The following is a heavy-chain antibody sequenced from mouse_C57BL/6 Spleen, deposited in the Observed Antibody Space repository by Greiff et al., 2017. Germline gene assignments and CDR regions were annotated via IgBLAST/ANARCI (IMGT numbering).Heavy chain of an antibody. CDR3: ARSTRDSFAY. CDR2: IDPSDSYT. Sequence: QVQLQQSGAELVMPGASVKLSCKASGYTFTSYWMHWVKQRPGQGLEWIGEIDPSDSYTNYNQKFKGKSTLTVDKSSSTAYMQLSSLTSEDSAVYYCARSTRDSFAYWGQGTLVTVSA. V-gene: IGHV1-69*01. CDR1: GYTFTSYW. D-gene: IGHD6-1*01. J-gene: IGHJ3*01.